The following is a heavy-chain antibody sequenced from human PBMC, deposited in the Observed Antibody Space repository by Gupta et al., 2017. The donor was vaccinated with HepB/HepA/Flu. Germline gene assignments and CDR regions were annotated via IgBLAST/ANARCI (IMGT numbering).Heavy chain of an antibody. CDR2: ISGDGGST. CDR3: AKKTLGKGHAFDI. Sequence: EVQLVESVGGVLQPAASLRLSCAASGFTFDDYAMHWVRQSPGKGLEWFSLISGDGGSTDYAESLKGRFTISRDNSKNSLYLQMKSMRPEDTALYYCAKKTLGKGHAFDIGGQGTLVTVFS. J-gene: IGHJ3*02. D-gene: IGHD7-27*01. CDR1: GFTFDDYA. V-gene: IGHV3-43*02.